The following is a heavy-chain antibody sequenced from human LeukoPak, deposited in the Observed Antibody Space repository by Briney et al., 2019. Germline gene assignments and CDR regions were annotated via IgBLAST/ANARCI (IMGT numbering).Heavy chain of an antibody. CDR3: ARGHHYYDSSGYVFDY. J-gene: IGHJ4*02. D-gene: IGHD3-22*01. Sequence: ASVKVSCKASGYTFTGYYMHWVRQAPGQGLEWTGWINPNSGGTNYAQKFQGRVTMTRDTSISTAYMELSRLRSDDTAVYYCARGHHYYDSSGYVFDYWGQGTLVTVSS. V-gene: IGHV1-2*02. CDR1: GYTFTGYY. CDR2: INPNSGGT.